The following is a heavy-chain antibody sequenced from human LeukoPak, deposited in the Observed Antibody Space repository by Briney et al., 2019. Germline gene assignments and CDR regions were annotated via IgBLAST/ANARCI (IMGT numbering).Heavy chain of an antibody. J-gene: IGHJ4*02. V-gene: IGHV3-23*01. CDR2: ISGGGTAT. Sequence: GGSLRLSCAASGFTFSNYGMSWVRQAPGKGLERVSAISGGGTATSYADSVKGRFTIYRDNSRNTLYLQMNSLRGEDTAVYYCAKDGQVNQPDRLFTDWGQGTLVIVSS. D-gene: IGHD1-14*01. CDR1: GFTFSNYG. CDR3: AKDGQVNQPDRLFTD.